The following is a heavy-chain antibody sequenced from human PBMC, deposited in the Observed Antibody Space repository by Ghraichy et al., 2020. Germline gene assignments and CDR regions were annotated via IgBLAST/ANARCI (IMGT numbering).Heavy chain of an antibody. D-gene: IGHD4-23*01. CDR1: GFTLSSYS. CDR2: ITSSSRFI. V-gene: IGHV3-48*02. J-gene: IGHJ6*02. Sequence: GGSLRLSCVGSGFTLSSYSMNWVRQAPGKGLEWVSYITSSSRFISYADSVKGRFTVSRDNAQNSLYLQMKSLRDEDTAVYYCARGSTVVRFYYYGGMDVCGQGTTVTVSS. CDR3: ARGSTVVRFYYYGGMDV.